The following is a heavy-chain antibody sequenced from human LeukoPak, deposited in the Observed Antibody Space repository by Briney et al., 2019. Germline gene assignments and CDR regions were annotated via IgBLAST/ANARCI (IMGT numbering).Heavy chain of an antibody. V-gene: IGHV5-51*01. D-gene: IGHD3-10*01. Sequence: GESLRISCQASGYSFTSSWIGWARQMPGKGLEWMAIINPGDSDTRYSPSFQGQVTISADKSISTVYLQWGSLKASDTAMYYCARQPGAGWFDPWGQGTLVTVSS. CDR2: INPGDSDT. CDR3: ARQPGAGWFDP. J-gene: IGHJ5*02. CDR1: GYSFTSSW.